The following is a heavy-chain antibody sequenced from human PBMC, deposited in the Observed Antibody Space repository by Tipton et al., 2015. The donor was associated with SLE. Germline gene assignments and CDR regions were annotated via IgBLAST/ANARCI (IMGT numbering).Heavy chain of an antibody. CDR3: ARRRTATWEGWFDP. Sequence: TLSLTCTVSGGSVSSSRYYWDWIRQPPGKGMEWIGSMYYSGNSYYNPPLKSRVTISVDTSKNQFSLKLNSVTAADTAVYYCARRRTATWEGWFDPWGQGALAIVSS. CDR2: MYYSGNS. CDR1: GGSVSSSRYY. J-gene: IGHJ5*02. D-gene: IGHD2-21*02. V-gene: IGHV4-39*07.